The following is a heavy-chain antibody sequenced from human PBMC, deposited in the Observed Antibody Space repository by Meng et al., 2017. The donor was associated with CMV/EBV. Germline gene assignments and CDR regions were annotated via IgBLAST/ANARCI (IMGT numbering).Heavy chain of an antibody. Sequence: SVKVSCKASGGTFNSYAISWVRQAPGQGLEWMGGIIPIFGTANYAQKFQGRVTITTDESTSTAYMELSSLRSEDTAVYYCARVSTWVSHHAFDIWGQGTMVTVSS. J-gene: IGHJ3*02. CDR1: GGTFNSYA. CDR2: IIPIFGTA. V-gene: IGHV1-69*05. D-gene: IGHD2-2*01. CDR3: ARVSTWVSHHAFDI.